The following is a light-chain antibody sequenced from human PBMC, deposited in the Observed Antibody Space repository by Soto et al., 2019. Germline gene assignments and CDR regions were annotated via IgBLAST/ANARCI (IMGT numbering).Light chain of an antibody. V-gene: IGKV3-11*01. J-gene: IGKJ2*01. CDR3: QQRSNWPPYT. CDR1: QSVSSY. CDR2: DAS. Sequence: EIVLTQSPATLSLSPGERGTLSCRASQSVSSYLAWYQQKPGQAPRLLIYDASNRATGIPARFSGSGSGTDFTLPISSLEPEDFAVYYCQQRSNWPPYTFGQGTKLEIK.